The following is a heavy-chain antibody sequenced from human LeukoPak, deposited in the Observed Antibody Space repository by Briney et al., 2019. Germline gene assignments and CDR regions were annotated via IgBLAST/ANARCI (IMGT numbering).Heavy chain of an antibody. J-gene: IGHJ4*02. Sequence: PSETLSLTCTVSGGSFSSYYWNWIRQPPGKGLEWIGYIYYSGNTNYNPSLKSRVIISVDTSKNQFSLKLSSVTAADTAVYYCARGGSRQISSSDFDYWGQGTLVTVSS. V-gene: IGHV4-59*01. CDR1: GGSFSSYY. D-gene: IGHD6-6*01. CDR3: ARGGSRQISSSDFDY. CDR2: IYYSGNT.